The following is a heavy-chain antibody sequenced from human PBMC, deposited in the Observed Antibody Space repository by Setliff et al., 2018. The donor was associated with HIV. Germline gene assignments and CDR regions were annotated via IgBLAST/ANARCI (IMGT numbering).Heavy chain of an antibody. CDR2: IYPSTSA. Sequence: ETLSLTCSVSGGSIGGYSWGWIRQSPGKGLEWIGYIYPSTSANYNPSLKSRVRILLDTSKNQFSLRLTSVTAADTAVYFCARRPMVRGFGRYYFDYWGQGTLVTVSS. CDR3: ARRPMVRGFGRYYFDY. V-gene: IGHV4-4*09. J-gene: IGHJ4*02. CDR1: GGSIGGYS. D-gene: IGHD3-10*01.